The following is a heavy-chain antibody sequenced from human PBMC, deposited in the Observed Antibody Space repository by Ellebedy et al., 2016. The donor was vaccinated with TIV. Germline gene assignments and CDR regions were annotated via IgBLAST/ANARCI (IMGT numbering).Heavy chain of an antibody. CDR3: ARGGLWFGELLRDAFDI. CDR1: GFTFDDYA. V-gene: IGHV3-9*01. D-gene: IGHD3-10*01. Sequence: SLKISXAASGFTFDDYAMHWVRQAPGKGLEWVSGISWNSGSIGYADSVKGRFTISRDNAKNSLYLQMNSLRAEDTAVYYCARGGLWFGELLRDAFDIWGQGTMVTVSS. CDR2: ISWNSGSI. J-gene: IGHJ3*02.